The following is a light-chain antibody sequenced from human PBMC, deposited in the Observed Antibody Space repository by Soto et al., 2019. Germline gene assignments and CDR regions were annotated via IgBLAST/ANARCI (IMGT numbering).Light chain of an antibody. J-gene: IGLJ1*01. CDR3: AAWDDSLSGYV. CDR2: RNN. CDR1: SSNIGSNY. V-gene: IGLV1-47*01. Sequence: SDRTQPPSASGTPGQRVTISCSGSSSNIGSNYVYWYQQLPGTAPKLLIYRNNQRPSGVPDRFSGSKSGTSASLAISGLRSEDEADYYCAAWDDSLSGYVFGTGTKVTVL.